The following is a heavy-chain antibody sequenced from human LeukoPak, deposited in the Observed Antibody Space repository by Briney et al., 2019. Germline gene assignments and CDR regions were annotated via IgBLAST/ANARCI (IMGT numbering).Heavy chain of an antibody. CDR1: GFTFRRYW. CDR2: IKQDGSAR. D-gene: IGHD1-26*01. CDR3: ARALVEVPGGDY. J-gene: IGHJ4*02. V-gene: IGHV3-7*01. Sequence: PGGSLRLSCAGSGFTFRRYWMSWVRQAPGKGLEWVANIKQDGSARYYVDSVKGRFTISRDNAENSVSLQMNSLRAEDTAVYFCARALVEVPGGDYWGQGTLVTVSS.